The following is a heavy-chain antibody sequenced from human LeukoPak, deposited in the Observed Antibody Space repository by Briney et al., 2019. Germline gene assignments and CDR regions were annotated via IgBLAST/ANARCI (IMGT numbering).Heavy chain of an antibody. V-gene: IGHV1-46*01. CDR3: ARDELSSGWSNWFDP. CDR2: INPSGGST. D-gene: IGHD6-19*01. CDR1: GYTFTGYY. J-gene: IGHJ5*02. Sequence: ASVKVSCKASGYTFTGYYMHWVRQAPGQGLEWMGIINPSGGSTSYAQKFQGRVTMTRDTSTSTVYMELSSLRSEDTAVYYCARDELSSGWSNWFDPWGQGTLVTVSS.